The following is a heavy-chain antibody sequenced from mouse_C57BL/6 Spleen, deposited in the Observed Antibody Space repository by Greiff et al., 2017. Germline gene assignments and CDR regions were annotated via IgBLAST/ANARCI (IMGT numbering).Heavy chain of an antibody. V-gene: IGHV5-17*01. D-gene: IGHD1-1*01. CDR3: AITTVVATGAMDY. J-gene: IGHJ4*01. CDR1: GFTFSDYG. Sequence: EVQGVESGGGLVKPGGSLKLSCAASGFTFSDYGMHWVRQAPEKGLGWVAYISSGSSTIYYADTVKGRFTISRDNAKNTLFLQMTSLRSEDTAMYYCAITTVVATGAMDYWGQGTSVTVSS. CDR2: ISSGSSTI.